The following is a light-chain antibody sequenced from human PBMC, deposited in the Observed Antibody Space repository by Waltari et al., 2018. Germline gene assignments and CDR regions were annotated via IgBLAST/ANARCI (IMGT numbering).Light chain of an antibody. CDR1: RSNIGAGYD. J-gene: IGLJ3*02. CDR3: QSYDSSLSAV. V-gene: IGLV1-40*01. CDR2: AFS. Sequence: QSVLTQPPSVSGAPGHSVTISCTGSRSNIGAGYDVHWYQQLPGAAPKLLIYAFSNRPSGVTDRFYGSKSGTSASLAINGLQAEDEAVYYCQSYDSSLSAVFGGGTKVTVL.